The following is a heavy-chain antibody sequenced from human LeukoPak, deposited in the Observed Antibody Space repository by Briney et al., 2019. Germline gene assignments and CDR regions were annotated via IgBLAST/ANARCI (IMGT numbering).Heavy chain of an antibody. D-gene: IGHD6-6*01. J-gene: IGHJ5*02. V-gene: IGHV1-69*05. CDR3: ARAPEVGSSSPTFWFDP. CDR1: GGTFSSYA. CDR2: IIPIFGTA. Sequence: GSSVKVSCKASGGTFSSYAISWVRQAPGQGLEWMRGIIPIFGTANYAQKFQGRVTITTDESTSTAYMELSSLRSEDTAVYYCARAPEVGSSSPTFWFDPWGQGTLVTVSS.